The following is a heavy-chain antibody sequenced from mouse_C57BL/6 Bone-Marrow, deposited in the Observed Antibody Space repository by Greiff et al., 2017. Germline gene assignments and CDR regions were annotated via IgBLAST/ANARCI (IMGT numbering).Heavy chain of an antibody. D-gene: IGHD1-2*01. V-gene: IGHV3-6*01. CDR1: GYSITSGYY. Sequence: ESGPGLVKPSQSLSLTCSVTGYSITSGYYWNWIRQFPGNKLEWMGYISYDGSNNYNPSLKNRISITRDTSKNQVCLKLNSVTTEDTATYYCARGLLDFDYWGQGTTLTVSS. J-gene: IGHJ2*01. CDR3: ARGLLDFDY. CDR2: ISYDGSN.